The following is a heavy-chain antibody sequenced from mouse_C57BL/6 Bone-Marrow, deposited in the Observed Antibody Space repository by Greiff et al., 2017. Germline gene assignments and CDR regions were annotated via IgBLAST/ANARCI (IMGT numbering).Heavy chain of an antibody. V-gene: IGHV5-4*01. Sequence: EVQLVESGGGLVKPGGSLKLSCAASGFTFSSYAMSWVRQTPEKRLEWVATISDGGSYTYYPDNVKGRFTISRDNTKNNLYLQMSHLKSEDTAMYNCARDSRTEVAMDYWGQGASVTVSS. CDR1: GFTFSSYA. CDR2: ISDGGSYT. J-gene: IGHJ4*01. CDR3: ARDSRTEVAMDY. D-gene: IGHD1-1*01.